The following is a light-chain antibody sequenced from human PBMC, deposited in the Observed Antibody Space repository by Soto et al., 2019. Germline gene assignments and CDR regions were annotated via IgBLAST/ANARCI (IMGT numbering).Light chain of an antibody. Sequence: QSVLTQPASVSGSPGQSITISCTGTSSDLGGYNYVSWYQQHPDKAPKLILYDISNRPSGVSNRFSGSKSGNTASLTISGLQTEDEADYYCSSYASSSTPYVFGAGTKVTVL. J-gene: IGLJ1*01. V-gene: IGLV2-14*03. CDR3: SSYASSSTPYV. CDR2: DIS. CDR1: SSDLGGYNY.